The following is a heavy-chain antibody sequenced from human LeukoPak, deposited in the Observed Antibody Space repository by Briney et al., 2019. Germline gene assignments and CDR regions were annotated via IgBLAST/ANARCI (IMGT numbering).Heavy chain of an antibody. V-gene: IGHV3-48*03. J-gene: IGHJ4*02. D-gene: IGHD3-3*01. CDR1: GFTFSSYE. CDR2: ISSSGSTI. CDR3: ARGPNTVARYYDFWSGDFDY. Sequence: GGSLRLSCAASGFTFSSYEMNWVRQAPGKGLEWVSYISSSGSTIYYADSVKGRFTISRDNAKNSLYLQMNSLRAEDTAVYYCARGPNTVARYYDFWSGDFDYWGQGTLVTVSS.